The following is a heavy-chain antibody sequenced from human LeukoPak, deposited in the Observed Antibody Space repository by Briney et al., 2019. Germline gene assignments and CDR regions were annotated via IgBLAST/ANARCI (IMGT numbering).Heavy chain of an antibody. J-gene: IGHJ3*02. CDR2: IIPISGTL. CDR3: ARGIGDTTMVHDAFDI. Sequence: SVKVSCKASGGTFSSYAISWVRQAPGQGLEWMGGIIPISGTLNYEQKFQGRVTITAVESTSTAYMVLSSLRSEDTALYYCARGIGDTTMVHDAFDIWGQGTMVTVSS. CDR1: GGTFSSYA. D-gene: IGHD5-18*01. V-gene: IGHV1-69*13.